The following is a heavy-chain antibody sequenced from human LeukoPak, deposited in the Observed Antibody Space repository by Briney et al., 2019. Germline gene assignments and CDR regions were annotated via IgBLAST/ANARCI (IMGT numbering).Heavy chain of an antibody. CDR3: ARADGYNYGSVFDY. CDR1: GGSISSYY. V-gene: IGHV4-59*01. J-gene: IGHJ4*02. CDR2: IYYTGST. Sequence: SETLSLTCTVSGGSISSYYWSWIRQPPGKGLEWIGYIYYTGSTDYNPSLKSRVTFSLDTSKNQFSLKLSSVTAADTAVYYCARADGYNYGSVFDYWGQGTLVTVSP. D-gene: IGHD5-18*01.